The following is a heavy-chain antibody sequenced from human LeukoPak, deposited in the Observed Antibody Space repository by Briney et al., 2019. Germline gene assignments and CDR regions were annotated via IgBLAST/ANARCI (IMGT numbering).Heavy chain of an antibody. CDR2: IYYSGST. D-gene: IGHD2-2*01. V-gene: IGHV4-59*01. Sequence: SETLSLTCTVSGGSISSYYWSWIRQPPGKGLEWIGYIYYSGSTNYNPSLKSRVTISVDTSKNQFSLKLSSVTAADTAVYYCARVSEYCSSTSCLYYFDYWGQGTLVTVSS. CDR1: GGSISSYY. CDR3: ARVSEYCSSTSCLYYFDY. J-gene: IGHJ4*02.